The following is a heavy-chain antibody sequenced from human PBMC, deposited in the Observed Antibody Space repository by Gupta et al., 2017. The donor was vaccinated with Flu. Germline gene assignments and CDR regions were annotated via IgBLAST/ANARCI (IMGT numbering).Heavy chain of an antibody. J-gene: IGHJ5*02. CDR2: IYYSDNT. D-gene: IGHD2-15*01. CDR3: AKVSVGYCSGNTCFNWFDP. V-gene: IGHV4-59*01. Sequence: WSWVRQRPGKGLEWIGYIYYSDNTKYNPALESRVTISLDRSKNQVSLRLRFVTAADTAVYYCAKVSVGYCSGNTCFNWFDPWGQGTLVTVSS.